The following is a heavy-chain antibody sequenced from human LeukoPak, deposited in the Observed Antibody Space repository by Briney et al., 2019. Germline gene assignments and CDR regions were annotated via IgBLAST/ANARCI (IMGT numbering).Heavy chain of an antibody. Sequence: PSETLSLTCVVYGGSFSGYYWSWIRQPPGKGLEWIGEINHSGSTNYNPSLKSRVTISVDTSKNQFSLKLSSVTAADTAVYYCAGRTTVTTIDYWGQGTLVTVSS. D-gene: IGHD4-17*01. CDR3: AGRTTVTTIDY. V-gene: IGHV4-34*01. J-gene: IGHJ4*02. CDR1: GGSFSGYY. CDR2: INHSGST.